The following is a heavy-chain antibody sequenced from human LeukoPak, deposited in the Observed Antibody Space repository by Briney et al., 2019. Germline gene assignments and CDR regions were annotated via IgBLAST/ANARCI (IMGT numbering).Heavy chain of an antibody. CDR2: VHDSGNT. CDR3: ARGVPHARSSGYFDY. CDR1: GDSISNYY. Sequence: SETLSLTCSVSGDSISNYYWSWIRQPPGKGLRWIGHVHDSGNTNYNPSLKSRVTISVDTSKNQFSLKLTSVTAADTAVYYCARGVPHARSSGYFDYWGQGTLVTVSS. J-gene: IGHJ4*02. V-gene: IGHV4-59*01. D-gene: IGHD6-6*01.